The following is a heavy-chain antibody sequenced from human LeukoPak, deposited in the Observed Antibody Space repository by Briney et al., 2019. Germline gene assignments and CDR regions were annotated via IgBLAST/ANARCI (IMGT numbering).Heavy chain of an antibody. J-gene: IGHJ4*02. Sequence: GGSLRLSCAASGFTVSSNYMSWVRQAPGKGLEWVSVIYSGGSTYYADSVKGRFTISRDNSKNTLYLQMNSLRAEDTAVYYCARMYSSSWFEFDYWGQGTLVTVSS. V-gene: IGHV3-53*01. CDR1: GFTVSSNY. D-gene: IGHD6-13*01. CDR3: ARMYSSSWFEFDY. CDR2: IYSGGST.